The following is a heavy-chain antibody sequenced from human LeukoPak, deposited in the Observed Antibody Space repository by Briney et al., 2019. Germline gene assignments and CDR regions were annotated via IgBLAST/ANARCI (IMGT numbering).Heavy chain of an antibody. CDR2: ISAYNGNT. CDR1: GYTFTSYG. J-gene: IGHJ3*02. Sequence: GASVKVSCKASGYTFTSYGISWVRQAPGQGLEWMGWISAYNGNTNYAQKLQDRVTMTTDTSTSTAYMELRSLRSDDTAVYYCARDDQYSSGWYPNAFDIWGQGTMVTVSS. CDR3: ARDDQYSSGWYPNAFDI. D-gene: IGHD6-19*01. V-gene: IGHV1-18*01.